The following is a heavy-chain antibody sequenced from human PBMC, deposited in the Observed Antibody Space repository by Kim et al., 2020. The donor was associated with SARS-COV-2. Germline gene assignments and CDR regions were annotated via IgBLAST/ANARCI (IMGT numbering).Heavy chain of an antibody. CDR3: AGNWNYGGFDY. J-gene: IGHJ4*02. Sequence: KYYADSVKGRFTISRDNSKNPLYPQMNSLRAEDTAVYYCAGNWNYGGFDYWGQGTLVTVSS. D-gene: IGHD1-7*01. V-gene: IGHV3-30*02. CDR2: K.